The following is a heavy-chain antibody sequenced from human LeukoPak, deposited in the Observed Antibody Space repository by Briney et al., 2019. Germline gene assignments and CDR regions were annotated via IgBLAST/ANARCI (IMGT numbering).Heavy chain of an antibody. V-gene: IGHV3-23*01. J-gene: IGHJ3*02. CDR2: ISGSGGSR. D-gene: IGHD3-22*01. Sequence: AGGSLRLSRAASGFIFSGYAMGWVRQAPGKGLEWVSTISGSGGSRYYADSVKGRFTISRDNSKNTLYLQMNSLRGEDTAVYHCAKDPYYDSSGYRYEGAFDIWGRGTMVTVSS. CDR3: AKDPYYDSSGYRYEGAFDI. CDR1: GFIFSGYA.